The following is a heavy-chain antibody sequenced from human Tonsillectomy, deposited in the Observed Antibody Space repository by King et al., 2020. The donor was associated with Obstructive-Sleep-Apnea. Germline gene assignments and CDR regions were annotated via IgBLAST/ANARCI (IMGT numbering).Heavy chain of an antibody. CDR3: ARDREFIAAAGKY. V-gene: IGHV4-38-2*02. D-gene: IGHD6-13*01. CDR1: GYSISSGYY. CDR2: IYHSGST. J-gene: IGHJ4*02. Sequence: QLQESGPGLVKPSETLSLTCTVSGYSISSGYYWGWIRQPPGKGLEWIGSIYHSGSTYYNPSLKSRVTISVDTSKNQFSLKLSSVTAADTAVYYCARDREFIAAAGKYWGQGTLVTVSS.